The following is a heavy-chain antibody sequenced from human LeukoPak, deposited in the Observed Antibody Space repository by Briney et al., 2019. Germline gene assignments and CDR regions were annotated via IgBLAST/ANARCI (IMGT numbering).Heavy chain of an antibody. CDR3: AKSAVAGTMLYFDY. Sequence: PGGSLRLSCAASGFTFSSYGMHWFRQAPGKGLEWVAFIRYDGSNKYYADSAKGRFTISRDNSKNTLYLQMNSLRAEDTAVYYCAKSAVAGTMLYFDYWGQGALVTVSS. J-gene: IGHJ4*02. V-gene: IGHV3-30*02. D-gene: IGHD6-19*01. CDR1: GFTFSSYG. CDR2: IRYDGSNK.